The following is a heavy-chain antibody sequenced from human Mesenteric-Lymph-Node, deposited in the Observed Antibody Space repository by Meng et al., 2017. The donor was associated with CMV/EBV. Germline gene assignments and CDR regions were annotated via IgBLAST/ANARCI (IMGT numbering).Heavy chain of an antibody. V-gene: IGHV3-33*06. J-gene: IGHJ4*02. Sequence: GGSLRLSCAASGFTFSSYGMHWVRQAPGKGLEWVAVIWYDGGNKYYADSVKGRFTISRDNSKNTLYLQMNSLRAEDTAVYYCAKDRSKFGSSWAPFDYWGQGTLVTVSS. CDR2: IWYDGGNK. CDR3: AKDRSKFGSSWAPFDY. CDR1: GFTFSSYG. D-gene: IGHD6-13*01.